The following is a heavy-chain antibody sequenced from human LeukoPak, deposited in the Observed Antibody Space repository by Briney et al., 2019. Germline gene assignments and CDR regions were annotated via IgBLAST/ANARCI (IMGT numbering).Heavy chain of an antibody. CDR1: GYTFTGYY. Sequence: GASVKVSCKASGYTFTGYYIHWVRQAPGQGLEWMGWINPNSGDTNYAQKFQGRVTMTGDTSISTAYMELSSLKSDDTAVYYCARAKWESSTTCYGAWGQGTLVTVSS. V-gene: IGHV1-2*02. J-gene: IGHJ5*02. CDR3: ARAKWESSTTCYGA. CDR2: INPNSGDT. D-gene: IGHD2-2*01.